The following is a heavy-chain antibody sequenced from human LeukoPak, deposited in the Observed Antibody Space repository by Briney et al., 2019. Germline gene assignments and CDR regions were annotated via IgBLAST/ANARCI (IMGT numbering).Heavy chain of an antibody. J-gene: IGHJ4*02. CDR1: GFTFSSYA. V-gene: IGHV3-23*01. Sequence: PGGSLRLSCAASGFTFSSYAMSWVRQAPGKGLEWVSGISGSGGSTYYADSVRGRFTISRDNSKNTLYLQMNSLRAEDAAIYYCARAPVTSCRGAFCYPFDYWGQGTRVTVSS. CDR2: ISGSGGST. D-gene: IGHD2-15*01. CDR3: ARAPVTSCRGAFCYPFDY.